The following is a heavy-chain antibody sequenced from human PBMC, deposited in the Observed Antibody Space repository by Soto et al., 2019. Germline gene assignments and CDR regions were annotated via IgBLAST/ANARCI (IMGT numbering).Heavy chain of an antibody. CDR2: INPNSGGT. J-gene: IGHJ4*02. D-gene: IGHD1-26*01. CDR3: AKSGSLFRPSLGYFDY. Sequence: GASVKVSCKASGFTFTGHYIHWVRQAPGQGLEWMGWINPNSGGTSYAQKFQGRVTMTRDTSITTAYMELSRLSSDDTAVYYCAKSGSLFRPSLGYFDYWGQGNLVTVSS. V-gene: IGHV1-2*02. CDR1: GFTFTGHY.